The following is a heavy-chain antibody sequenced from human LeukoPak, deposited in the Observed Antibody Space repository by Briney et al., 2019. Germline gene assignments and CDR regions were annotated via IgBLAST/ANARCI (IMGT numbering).Heavy chain of an antibody. CDR2: TSTYNDNT. J-gene: IGHJ3*02. CDR1: GYTFANYG. V-gene: IGHV1-18*01. D-gene: IGHD2-15*01. CDR3: ATEVRSWSDDAFDI. Sequence: GASVKVSCKASGYTFANYGISWVRLAPGQRLEWMGWTSTYNDNTNYAQKFQDRVTMTTDTSTSTAYMELRSLRSEDTAVYYCATEVRSWSDDAFDIWGQGTMVTVSS.